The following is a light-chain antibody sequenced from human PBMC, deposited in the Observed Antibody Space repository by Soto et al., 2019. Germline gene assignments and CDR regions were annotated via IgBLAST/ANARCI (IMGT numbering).Light chain of an antibody. J-gene: IGKJ2*01. Sequence: DLQMTQSPSSLSASVGDRVTITCQASQDIKNFLNWYQQKPGKAPKLLIYDGSNLEAGVPSRFSGSGSGTDFSFTISSLQTEDIATYYCQQFDLLPTVGQGTNLEIK. CDR1: QDIKNF. CDR3: QQFDLLPT. V-gene: IGKV1-33*01. CDR2: DGS.